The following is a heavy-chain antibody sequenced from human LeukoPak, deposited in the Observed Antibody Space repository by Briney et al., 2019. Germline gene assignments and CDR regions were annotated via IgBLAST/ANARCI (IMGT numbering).Heavy chain of an antibody. CDR2: IYPGDSDT. V-gene: IGHV5-51*01. D-gene: IGHD2-15*01. Sequence: GASLQISCKGSGYSFTTYWIGWVRRMPGQGLECMGIIYPGDSDTTYSPSFQGQVTISADKSINTAYLQWSSLKASDTAMYFCARQGYCSGGSCPPDDAFDIWGQGTRVTVSS. CDR1: GYSFTTYW. CDR3: ARQGYCSGGSCPPDDAFDI. J-gene: IGHJ3*02.